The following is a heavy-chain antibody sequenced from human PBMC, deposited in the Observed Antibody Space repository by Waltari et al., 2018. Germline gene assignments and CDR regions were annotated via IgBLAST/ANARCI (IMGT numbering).Heavy chain of an antibody. V-gene: IGHV3-21*01. CDR1: GFTFNIYR. CDR2: ISGSGTLT. Sequence: EVQLVESGGGLVKPGGSLRLSCVASGFTFNIYRMNWVRQAPGKGLEWVSSISGSGTLTYFADSLKGRFTISRDNTKNSLYLQLTSLRAEDTAVYYCARNFIVGGYYGVAFDLWGQGTMVTVSS. CDR3: ARNFIVGGYYGVAFDL. J-gene: IGHJ3*01. D-gene: IGHD1-26*01.